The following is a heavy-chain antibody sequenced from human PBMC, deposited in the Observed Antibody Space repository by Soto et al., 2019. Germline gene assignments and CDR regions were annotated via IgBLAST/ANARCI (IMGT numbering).Heavy chain of an antibody. D-gene: IGHD3-3*01. CDR3: ARQERITIFGVVISDAFDI. Sequence: QLQLQESGPGLVKPSETLSLTCTVSGGSISSSSYYWGWIRQPPGKGLEWIGSIYYSGSTYYNPSLKSRVTISVDTSKNQFSLKLSSVTAADTAVYYCARQERITIFGVVISDAFDIWGQGTMVTVSS. J-gene: IGHJ3*02. CDR2: IYYSGST. CDR1: GGSISSSSYY. V-gene: IGHV4-39*01.